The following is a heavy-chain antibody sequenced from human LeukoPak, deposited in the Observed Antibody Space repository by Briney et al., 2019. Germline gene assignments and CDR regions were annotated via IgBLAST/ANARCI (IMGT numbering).Heavy chain of an antibody. CDR3: ARRASCYDFCAFDI. Sequence: ESLKISCKGSGYSFTSYWIGWVRQMPGKGLGWVGILYPGDSDTRYSPSFQGQVTISADKSISTAYLQWSSLKASDTAMYYCARRASCYDFCAFDIWGQGTMVTVSS. V-gene: IGHV5-51*01. J-gene: IGHJ3*02. CDR2: LYPGDSDT. D-gene: IGHD2-2*01. CDR1: GYSFTSYW.